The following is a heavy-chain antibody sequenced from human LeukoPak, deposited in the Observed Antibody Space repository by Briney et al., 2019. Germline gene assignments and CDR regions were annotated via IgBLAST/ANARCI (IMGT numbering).Heavy chain of an antibody. CDR3: ASRDSSWSFDY. CDR2: INHIFGTA. Sequence: ASVKVSCKASGGTFSSYAISWLRQPPGQGLEWMGGINHIFGTANYAQKFQGRVTISADKSTSTDYMELSSLRPEDTAVYYWASRDSSWSFDYWGQGTLVTVSS. D-gene: IGHD6-13*01. J-gene: IGHJ4*02. V-gene: IGHV1-69*06. CDR1: GGTFSSYA.